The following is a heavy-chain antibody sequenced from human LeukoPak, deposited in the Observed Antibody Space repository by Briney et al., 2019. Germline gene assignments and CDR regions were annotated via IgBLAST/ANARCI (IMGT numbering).Heavy chain of an antibody. V-gene: IGHV4-39*01. CDR3: ARLPDDYGDYKYFQH. CDR2: IYYSGST. CDR1: GGSISSSSYY. D-gene: IGHD4-17*01. Sequence: PSETLSLTCTVSGGSISSSSYYWGWIRQPPGKGLEWIGSIYYSGSTYYNPSLKSRVTISVDTSKNQFSLKLSSVTAADTAVYYCARLPDDYGDYKYFQHWGQGTLVTVSS. J-gene: IGHJ1*01.